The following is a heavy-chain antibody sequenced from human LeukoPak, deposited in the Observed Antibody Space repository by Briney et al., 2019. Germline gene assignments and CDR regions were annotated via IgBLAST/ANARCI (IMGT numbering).Heavy chain of an antibody. V-gene: IGHV3-30-3*01. J-gene: IGHJ4*02. Sequence: GRSLRLSCAASGFTFSSYAMHWVRQAPGKGLEWVAVISYDGSNKYYADSVKGRFTISRDNSKNTLYLQINSLRAEDTAVYYCARDLHPHYYFDYWGQGTLVTVSS. CDR3: ARDLHPHYYFDY. CDR1: GFTFSSYA. CDR2: ISYDGSNK.